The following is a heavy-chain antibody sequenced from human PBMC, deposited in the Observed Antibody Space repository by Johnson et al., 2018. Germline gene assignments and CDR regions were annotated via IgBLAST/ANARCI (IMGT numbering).Heavy chain of an antibody. Sequence: QLVESGGGVVQPGRSLRLSCAASGFTFSSYAMHWVRQAPGTGLEWVAFISYDGSNKYYADSVKGRFTISRDNSKNTLYLQLNSLRAEDTAVYYCAKSGYYSYMDVWGKGTTGTVSS. CDR2: ISYDGSNK. V-gene: IGHV3-30*18. J-gene: IGHJ6*03. CDR1: GFTFSSYA. D-gene: IGHD3-10*01. CDR3: AKSGYYSYMDV.